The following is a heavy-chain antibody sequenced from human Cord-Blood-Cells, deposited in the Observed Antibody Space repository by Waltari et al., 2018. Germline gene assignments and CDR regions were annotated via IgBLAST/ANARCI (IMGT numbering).Heavy chain of an antibody. J-gene: IGHJ4*02. Sequence: QVQLVQSGAEVKKPGSSVKVYCKASGGTFSSYAISWVRQAPGQGLEWMGGIIPIFGTANYAQKFQGRVTITADESTSTAYMELSSLRSEDTAVYYCASNELSHCSSTSCYIPDYWGQGTMVTVSS. CDR2: IIPIFGTA. V-gene: IGHV1-69*01. CDR1: GGTFSSYA. CDR3: ASNELSHCSSTSCYIPDY. D-gene: IGHD2-2*02.